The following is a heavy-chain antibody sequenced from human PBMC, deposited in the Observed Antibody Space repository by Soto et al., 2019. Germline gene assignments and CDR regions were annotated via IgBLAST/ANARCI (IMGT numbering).Heavy chain of an antibody. J-gene: IGHJ5*02. D-gene: IGHD3-9*01. CDR2: IYYSGNI. CDR3: ARQRTVYFARPGDWLDP. V-gene: IGHV4-30-4*01. CDR1: GASISSADYF. Sequence: SETLSLTCTVSGASISSADYFWSWIRQPPGQGLEWIGYIYYSGNIFYNTSLESRVTISVDTSKNQFSLKLTSVTAADTAVYYCARQRTVYFARPGDWLDPWGQGTLVTVSS.